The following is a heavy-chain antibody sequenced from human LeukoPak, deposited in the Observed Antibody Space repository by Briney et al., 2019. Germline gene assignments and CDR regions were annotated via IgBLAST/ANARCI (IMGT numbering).Heavy chain of an antibody. D-gene: IGHD1-1*01. V-gene: IGHV3-48*01. J-gene: IGHJ2*01. CDR1: GFTFSSYS. CDR3: ARDQSPPRLYNKGGASWYFDL. Sequence: PGGSLGLSCAASGFTFSSYSMNWVRQAPGKGLEWVSYISSSSSTIYYADSVKGRFTISRDNAKNSLYLQMNSLRAEDMAVYYCARDQSPPRLYNKGGASWYFDLWGRGTLVTVSS. CDR2: ISSSSSTI.